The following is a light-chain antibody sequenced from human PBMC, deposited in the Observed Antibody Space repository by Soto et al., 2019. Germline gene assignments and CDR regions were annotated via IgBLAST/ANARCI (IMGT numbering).Light chain of an antibody. V-gene: IGLV2-14*01. Sequence: QSALTQPASLSGSPGQSITISCTGTSSDIGAYDYVSWFQQHPGKAPKLMISEVNNRPSGVSYRFSGSKSGNTASLTISGLQAEDEADYYCCSYTSTSTRVFGTGTKLTVL. J-gene: IGLJ1*01. CDR2: EVN. CDR1: SSDIGAYDY. CDR3: CSYTSTSTRV.